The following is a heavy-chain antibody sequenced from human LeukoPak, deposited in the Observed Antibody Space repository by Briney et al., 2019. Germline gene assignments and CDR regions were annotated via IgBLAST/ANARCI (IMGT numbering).Heavy chain of an antibody. CDR3: ARGYDILTGYYS. V-gene: IGHV4-59*01. J-gene: IGHJ5*02. CDR1: GGSISSYY. D-gene: IGHD3-9*01. CDR2: IYYSGST. Sequence: SETLSLTCTVSGGSISSYYWSWIRQPPGKGLEWIGYIYYSGSTNYNPSLKSRVTISVDTSKNQFSLKLSSVTAADTAVYYCARGYDILTGYYSWGQGTLVTVSS.